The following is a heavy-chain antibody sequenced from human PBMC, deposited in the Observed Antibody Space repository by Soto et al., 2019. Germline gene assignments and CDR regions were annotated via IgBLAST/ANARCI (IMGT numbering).Heavy chain of an antibody. CDR1: GGSISSGDYY. Sequence: SETLSLTCTVSGGSISSGDYYWGWIRQPPGKGLEWIGSIYYSGSTYYNPSLKSRVTISVDTSKNQFSLKLSSVTAADTAVYYCARHPPHYDILTGYYLRWFDPWGQGTLVTVSS. J-gene: IGHJ5*02. V-gene: IGHV4-39*01. CDR2: IYYSGST. D-gene: IGHD3-9*01. CDR3: ARHPPHYDILTGYYLRWFDP.